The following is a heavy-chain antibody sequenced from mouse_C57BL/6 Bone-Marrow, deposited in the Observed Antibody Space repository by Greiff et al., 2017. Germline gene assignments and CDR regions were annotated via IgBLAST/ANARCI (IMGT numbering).Heavy chain of an antibody. CDR3: ARELMDYGSSYGY. CDR2: ISSGSSTI. Sequence: DVMLVESGGGLVKPGGSLKLSCAASGFTFSDYGMHWVRQAPEKGLEWVAYISSGSSTIYYADTVKGRFTISRDNAKNTLFLQMTSLRSEDTAMYYCARELMDYGSSYGYWGQGTTLTVSS. V-gene: IGHV5-17*01. CDR1: GFTFSDYG. J-gene: IGHJ2*01. D-gene: IGHD1-1*01.